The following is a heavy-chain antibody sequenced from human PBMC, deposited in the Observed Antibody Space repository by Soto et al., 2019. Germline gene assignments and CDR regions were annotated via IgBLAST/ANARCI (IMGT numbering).Heavy chain of an antibody. V-gene: IGHV3-30-3*01. CDR3: ARDPDSRGYYHDAHPDY. Sequence: QVQLVESGGGVVQPGRSLRLSCAASGFTFGNYAMHWVRQAPGKGLEWVAVISYDGSNKYYGDSGKGRFTISRDNSKNTLYLQMNSLRAEDTAVFYCARDPDSRGYYHDAHPDYWGQGTLVTVSS. CDR1: GFTFGNYA. CDR2: ISYDGSNK. D-gene: IGHD3-22*01. J-gene: IGHJ4*02.